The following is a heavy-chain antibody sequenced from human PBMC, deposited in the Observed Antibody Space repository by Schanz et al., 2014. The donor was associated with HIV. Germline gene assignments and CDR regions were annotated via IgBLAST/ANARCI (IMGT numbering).Heavy chain of an antibody. Sequence: GQLVGSGGGVVQPGRGLKLSCVASGFKVNNYGMQWVRQPPGKGVGGGAGIWYDGSNIYYADSVKGRFTISRDNSKNTVYLQMNSLRAEDTAVYYCVMGTTVGNSFDSWGQGTLVTVSS. CDR2: IWYDGSNI. V-gene: IGHV3-33*01. D-gene: IGHD4-17*01. CDR1: GFKVNNYG. J-gene: IGHJ4*02. CDR3: VMGTTVGNSFDS.